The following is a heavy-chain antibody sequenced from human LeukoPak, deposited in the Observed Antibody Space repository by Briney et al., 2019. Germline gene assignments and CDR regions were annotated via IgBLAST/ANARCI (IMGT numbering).Heavy chain of an antibody. Sequence: SETLSLTCTVSGGSISSGGYYWSWIRQPPGKGLEWIGYIYHSGSTNYNPSLESRVTISVDTSKNQFSLKLTSVTAADTAVYYCARTRSSTWHLLDYWGQGTLVTVSS. CDR2: IYHSGST. CDR1: GGSISSGGYY. CDR3: ARTRSSTWHLLDY. D-gene: IGHD6-13*01. J-gene: IGHJ4*02. V-gene: IGHV4-61*08.